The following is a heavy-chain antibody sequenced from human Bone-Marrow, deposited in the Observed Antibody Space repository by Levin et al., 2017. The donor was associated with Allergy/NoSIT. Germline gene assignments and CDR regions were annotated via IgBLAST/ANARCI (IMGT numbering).Heavy chain of an antibody. CDR2: ISYRGGT. CDR1: GGSVSSGSYY. Sequence: SETLSLTCTVSGGSVSSGSYYWSWIRQPPGKGLEWIGYISYRGGTNYSPSLKSRAAISADTSKNQFSLRLTSVTAADTAVYYCARDAPIHDDSDVEAFDIWGQGTMVTVSS. CDR3: ARDAPIHDDSDVEAFDI. J-gene: IGHJ3*02. D-gene: IGHD3-22*01. V-gene: IGHV4-61*01.